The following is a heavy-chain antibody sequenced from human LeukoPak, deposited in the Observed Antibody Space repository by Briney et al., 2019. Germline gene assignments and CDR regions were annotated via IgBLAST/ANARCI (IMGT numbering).Heavy chain of an antibody. CDR1: GFTFSSYW. Sequence: QPGGSLRLSCAASGFTFSSYWMHWVRQAPGKGLVWVSRIFSDGSTTRYADSVKGRFTISRDNAKNSLYLQMNSLRAEDTAVYHCAKSDWFDPWGQGTLVIVSS. CDR3: AKSDWFDP. CDR2: IFSDGSTT. J-gene: IGHJ5*02. V-gene: IGHV3-74*01.